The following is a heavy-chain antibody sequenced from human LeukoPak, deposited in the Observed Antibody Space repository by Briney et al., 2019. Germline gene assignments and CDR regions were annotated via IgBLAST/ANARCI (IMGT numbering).Heavy chain of an antibody. CDR1: GFTVSHIW. Sequence: AGPLRLSCAASGFTVSHIWMNCASQAPANGLNLNGRIKTKTYGGATDYAAPVKGRLTISRDDSKSILYLQTRSLKTEDTAVFFFFKQKTAYEILTGHFKGGYFDHWGQGTLVTVSS. D-gene: IGHD3-9*01. CDR2: IKTKTYGGAT. J-gene: IGHJ4*02. CDR3: FKQKTAYEILTGHFKGGYFDH. V-gene: IGHV3-15*07.